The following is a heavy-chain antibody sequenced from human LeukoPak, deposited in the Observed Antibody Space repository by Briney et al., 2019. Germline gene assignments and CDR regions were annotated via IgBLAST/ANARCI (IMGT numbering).Heavy chain of an antibody. J-gene: IGHJ5*02. Sequence: SETLSLTCTVSGDSLTRFYWNWVRQPPGKGLEWVGYIFYSGDTKYNPSLKSRVTISVDTSKNQSSLHLSSVSAADAAVYYCARSAGYSSAWTLEKNWFDPWGQGILVTVSS. CDR3: ARSAGYSSAWTLEKNWFDP. D-gene: IGHD6-19*01. CDR2: IFYSGDT. CDR1: GDSLTRFY. V-gene: IGHV4-59*01.